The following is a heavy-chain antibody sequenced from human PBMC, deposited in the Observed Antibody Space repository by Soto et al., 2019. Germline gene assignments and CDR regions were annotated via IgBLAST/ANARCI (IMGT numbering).Heavy chain of an antibody. D-gene: IGHD6-13*01. Sequence: QVQLVESGGGVVQPGRSLRLSCAASGFTFSSYGMHWVRQAPGKGLEWVAVISYDGSNKYYADSVKGRFTISRDNSKNTLYLQMNSLRAEDTAVYYCAKDPTSMYSSSWYRLSYVDYWGQGTLVTVSS. J-gene: IGHJ4*02. CDR3: AKDPTSMYSSSWYRLSYVDY. CDR2: ISYDGSNK. CDR1: GFTFSSYG. V-gene: IGHV3-30*18.